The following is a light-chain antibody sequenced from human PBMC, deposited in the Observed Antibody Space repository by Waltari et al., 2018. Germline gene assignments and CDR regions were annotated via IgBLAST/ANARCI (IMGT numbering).Light chain of an antibody. J-gene: IGKJ4*01. Sequence: RATLSCRASQSVGTYLAWYQQRPGQSPRLLIYDASYRATGIPARFSGSGSETDFTLTISSLQPEDFVVYYCQQRRNWPLTFGGGTRVQI. CDR3: QQRRNWPLT. CDR2: DAS. CDR1: QSVGTY. V-gene: IGKV3-11*01.